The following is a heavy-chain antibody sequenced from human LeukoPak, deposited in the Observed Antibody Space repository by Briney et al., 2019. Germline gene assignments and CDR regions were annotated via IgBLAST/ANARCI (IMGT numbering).Heavy chain of an antibody. CDR2: INQDGSVI. D-gene: IGHD2-8*02. CDR3: ATSSGAPGNM. Sequence: GGSLRLSCAVPGVYWMSWVRQAPGKGLEWVANINQDGSVIYYVDSVKGRFTISRDKAKNSLYLQMNSLRAEDTGVYYCATSSGAPGNMWGQGTLVTVSS. CDR1: GVYW. V-gene: IGHV3-7*01. J-gene: IGHJ4*02.